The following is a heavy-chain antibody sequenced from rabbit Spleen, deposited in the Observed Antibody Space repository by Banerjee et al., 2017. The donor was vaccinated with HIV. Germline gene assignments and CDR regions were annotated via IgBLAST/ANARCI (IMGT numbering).Heavy chain of an antibody. V-gene: IGHV1S40*01. Sequence: QSLEESGGDLVKPGASLTLTCTASGFSFSSSYYMCWVRQAPGKGLEWIGCIYTGRKDSTAYASWAKGRFTISKTSSTTVTLQMTSLTAADTATYFCASSGWVGKELWGPGTLVTVS. CDR2: IYTGRKDST. D-gene: IGHD4-1*01. CDR1: GFSFSSSYY. CDR3: ASSGWVGKEL. J-gene: IGHJ4*01.